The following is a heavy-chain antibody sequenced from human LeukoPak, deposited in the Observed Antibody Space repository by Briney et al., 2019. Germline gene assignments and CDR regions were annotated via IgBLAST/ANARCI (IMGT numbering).Heavy chain of an antibody. D-gene: IGHD5-24*01. V-gene: IGHV1-2*02. CDR2: ITPNSGGT. CDR3: ASSPLDGRGSGSLDY. Sequence: GASVKVSCKASGYTFTAYYVHWVRQAPGQGLEWMGWITPNSGGTKYAQKFQGRVTMTRDTSISTAYMELSGLRSEDTAMYYCASSPLDGRGSGSLDYWGQGTLVTVSS. CDR1: GYTFTAYY. J-gene: IGHJ4*02.